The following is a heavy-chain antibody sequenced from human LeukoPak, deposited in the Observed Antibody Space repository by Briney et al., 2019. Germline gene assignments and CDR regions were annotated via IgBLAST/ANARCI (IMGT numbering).Heavy chain of an antibody. CDR1: GFTFSSYA. CDR2: ISSSGGST. V-gene: IGHV3-64*01. J-gene: IGHJ6*03. Sequence: PGGSLRLSCAASGFTFSSYAMHWGRQAPGKGLEYVSAISSSGGSTYYANSVKGRFTISRDNSKNTLYLQMNSLRAEDTAVYYCAKASTYYYYMDVWGKGTTVTISS. CDR3: AKASTYYYYMDV.